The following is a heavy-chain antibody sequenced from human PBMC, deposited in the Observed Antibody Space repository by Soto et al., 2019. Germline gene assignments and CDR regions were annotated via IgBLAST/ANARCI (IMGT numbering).Heavy chain of an antibody. CDR1: GYTFTTYG. V-gene: IGHV1-18*01. J-gene: IGHJ3*02. CDR2: ISTYNGNP. D-gene: IGHD5-18*01. Sequence: QVQLVQSGPEVKKPGASVKVSCKASGYTFTTYGISWVRQAPGQGLEWMGWISTYNGNPNYAQKLQGRVTMTTDTSTSTAYMELRSLRSDDTAVFYCARAPLYSTSPKYAFDIWGQGTVVTVSS. CDR3: ARAPLYSTSPKYAFDI.